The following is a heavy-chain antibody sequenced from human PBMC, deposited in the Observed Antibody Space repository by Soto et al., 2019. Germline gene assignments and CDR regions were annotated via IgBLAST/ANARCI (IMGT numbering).Heavy chain of an antibody. Sequence: GGSLRLSCAASGFTFSDYYMSWIRQAPRKGLEWVSYINSDGSSTSYADSVKGRFTISRDNAKNTLYLQMNSLRAEDTAVYYCARGFLRPPDYWGQGTLVTVSS. CDR2: INSDGSST. D-gene: IGHD4-17*01. CDR3: ARGFLRPPDY. V-gene: IGHV3-74*01. CDR1: GFTFSDYY. J-gene: IGHJ4*02.